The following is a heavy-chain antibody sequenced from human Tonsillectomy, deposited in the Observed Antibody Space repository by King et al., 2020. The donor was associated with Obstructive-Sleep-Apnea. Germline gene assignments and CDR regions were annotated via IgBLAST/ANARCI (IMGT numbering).Heavy chain of an antibody. CDR1: GYTFTSYY. Sequence: VQLVESGAEVKKPGASVKVSCKASGYTFTSYYMHWVRQAPGQGLEWMGIIKPSGGSTSYAQKFQGRGTMNRDTSTSTAYMELSSLRSEETAVYYCAGGMYYDFWSGYYMGNYYYYYYGMDVWGQGTTVTVSS. J-gene: IGHJ6*02. V-gene: IGHV1-46*01. CDR3: AGGMYYDFWSGYYMGNYYYYYYGMDV. CDR2: IKPSGGST. D-gene: IGHD3-3*01.